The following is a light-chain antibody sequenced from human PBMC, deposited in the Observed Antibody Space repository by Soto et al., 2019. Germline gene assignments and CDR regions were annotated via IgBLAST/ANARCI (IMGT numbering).Light chain of an antibody. CDR1: QTIDSW. CDR2: KAS. V-gene: IGKV1-5*03. CDR3: QQYHIYAGT. Sequence: DIPMPQAPSTLSASVGDSVTITCRASQTIDSWLGWYQQRPGKPPNLLIYKASTLASGVPSRFSGSGSGTEFTLTINSLQPDEFATYACQQYHIYAGTFGQGTKGEIK. J-gene: IGKJ1*01.